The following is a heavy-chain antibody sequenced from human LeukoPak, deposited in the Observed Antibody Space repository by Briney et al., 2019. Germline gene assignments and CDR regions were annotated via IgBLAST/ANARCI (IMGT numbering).Heavy chain of an antibody. Sequence: SETLSLTCTVSGGSVSSYYWSWIRQPAGKGLEWTGRIYTSGSTNYNPSLKSRVTMSVDTSKNQFSLKLSSVTAADTAVYYCAREVAAAYYYGMDVWGQGTTVTVSS. CDR2: IYTSGST. V-gene: IGHV4-4*07. CDR1: GGSVSSYY. D-gene: IGHD6-13*01. CDR3: AREVAAAYYYGMDV. J-gene: IGHJ6*02.